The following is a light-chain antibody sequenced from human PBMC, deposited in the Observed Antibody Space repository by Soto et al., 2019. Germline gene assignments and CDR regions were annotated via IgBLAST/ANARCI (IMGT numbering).Light chain of an antibody. J-gene: IGKJ2*01. Sequence: DIQMTQSPSTLSASVGDRVTITCRASQSITGWLAWYQQKPGKAPRLLIYDASSLEGGVPSRFSGSGSGTDYTLTISNLQPDDSATYYCQQYKSMYTFGQGTKLEIK. CDR3: QQYKSMYT. V-gene: IGKV1-5*01. CDR1: QSITGW. CDR2: DAS.